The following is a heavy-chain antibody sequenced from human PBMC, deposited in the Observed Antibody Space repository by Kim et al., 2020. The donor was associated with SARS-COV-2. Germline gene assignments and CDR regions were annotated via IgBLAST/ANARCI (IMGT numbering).Heavy chain of an antibody. CDR1: GHSFTSDS. V-gene: IGHV1-3*01. CDR3: LGGFYFDY. D-gene: IGHD3-16*01. CDR2: IDCGNGNT. Sequence: ASVKVSCKTSGHSFTSDSIHWVRQAPGQGLEWMGGIDCGNGNTIYSQKFQGRVTFTTDTSASTAYMELSFLRSEDSAVYYCLGGFYFDYWGQGTLVTVSS. J-gene: IGHJ4*02.